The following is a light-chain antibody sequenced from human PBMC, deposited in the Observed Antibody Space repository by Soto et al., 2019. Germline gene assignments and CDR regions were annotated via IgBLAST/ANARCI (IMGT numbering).Light chain of an antibody. V-gene: IGLV6-57*03. J-gene: IGLJ3*02. CDR3: QSYDSSNHGV. CDR1: SGSIATNY. Sequence: NFMLTQPHSVSESPGKTVTISCTRSSGSIATNYVQWFQQRPGSAPIIVIYEDDQRPSGVPDRFSGSIDSSSNSASLTISRLQTEDEADYYCQSYDSSNHGVFGGGTKVTVL. CDR2: EDD.